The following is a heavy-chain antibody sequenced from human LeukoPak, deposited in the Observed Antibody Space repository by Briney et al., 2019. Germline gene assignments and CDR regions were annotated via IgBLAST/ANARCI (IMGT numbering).Heavy chain of an antibody. CDR3: ARDEIKVVRAFDI. CDR2: IYHSGST. Sequence: SETLSLTCAVSGGSISSSNWWSWVRQPPGKGLEWIGEIYHSGSTNYNPSLKSRATISVDKSKNQFSLKLSSVTAADTAVYYCARDEIKVVRAFDIWGQGTMVTVSS. J-gene: IGHJ3*02. D-gene: IGHD3-22*01. CDR1: GGSISSSNW. V-gene: IGHV4-4*02.